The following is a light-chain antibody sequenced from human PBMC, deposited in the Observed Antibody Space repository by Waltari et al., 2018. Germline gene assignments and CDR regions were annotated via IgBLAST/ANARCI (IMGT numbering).Light chain of an antibody. Sequence: EIVLTQSPATLPLSPGERATPSCRASQSISTYLAWYQQKPGQPPRLLIYDASNRATGIPARFSGRGSGTDFTLTISSLEPEDFAIYYCQQRTDWLSFGGGTKVEIK. CDR1: QSISTY. J-gene: IGKJ4*01. CDR2: DAS. CDR3: QQRTDWLS. V-gene: IGKV3-11*01.